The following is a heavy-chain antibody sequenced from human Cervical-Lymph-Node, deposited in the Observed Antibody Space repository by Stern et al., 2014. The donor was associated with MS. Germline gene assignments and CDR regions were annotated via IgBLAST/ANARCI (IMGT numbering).Heavy chain of an antibody. CDR2: INPNTGAT. CDR3: ARGIRYSWNNNAPAFDV. D-gene: IGHD1/OR15-1a*01. V-gene: IGHV1-2*02. Sequence: VQLVESGAEVKKPGASVKVSCKGSGYPFTAYYIQWVRQAPGQGLEWMGWINPNTGATNNAQKFQGRVTMTRDTSISTVYMELSSLTSDDMAVYYCARGIRYSWNNNAPAFDVWGQGTMVTVSS. CDR1: GYPFTAYY. J-gene: IGHJ3*01.